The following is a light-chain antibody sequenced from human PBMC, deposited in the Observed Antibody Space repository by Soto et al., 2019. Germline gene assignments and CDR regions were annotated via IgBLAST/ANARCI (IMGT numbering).Light chain of an antibody. V-gene: IGKV1-39*01. J-gene: IGKJ2*01. CDR2: AAS. Sequence: DIQMTQSPSSLSASVGDRVTITCRASQNIFSFLSWYLHKPGKAPELLIYAASSLQSGVPSRFSCSGSGTDFALTISSLQPEDFAVYYCQQYGSSPRTFGQGTKLEIK. CDR3: QQYGSSPRT. CDR1: QNIFSF.